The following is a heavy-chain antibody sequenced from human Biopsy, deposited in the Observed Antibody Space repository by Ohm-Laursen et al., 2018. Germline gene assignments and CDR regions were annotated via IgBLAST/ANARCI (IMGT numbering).Heavy chain of an antibody. Sequence: PSETLSLTCAVSGYSISSGYYWSWIRQPPGQGLEYIGFIYSGGNTNYNPSLQNRVTMSVDTSKNQFSLKLSSVIAADTAVYYCARGRRTSGWPYFANWGQGTLVIVSS. D-gene: IGHD6-19*01. CDR2: IYSGGNT. CDR3: ARGRRTSGWPYFAN. V-gene: IGHV4-61*01. CDR1: GYSISSGYY. J-gene: IGHJ4*02.